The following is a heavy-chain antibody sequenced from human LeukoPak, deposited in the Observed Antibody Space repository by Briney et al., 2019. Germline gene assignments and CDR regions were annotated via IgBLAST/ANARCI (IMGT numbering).Heavy chain of an antibody. CDR3: ARDYKYAFDN. CDR2: ISPGGDHS. D-gene: IGHD5-24*01. V-gene: IGHV3-21*01. CDR1: GFSFSTYS. J-gene: IGHJ4*02. Sequence: PGGSLRLSCAASGFSFSTYSMSWVRQAPGKGLEWVSSISPGGDHSYYTDSVKGRFTISGDKAKNSLYLQMNSLRVEDTAVYYCARDYKYAFDNWGQGTLVTVSS.